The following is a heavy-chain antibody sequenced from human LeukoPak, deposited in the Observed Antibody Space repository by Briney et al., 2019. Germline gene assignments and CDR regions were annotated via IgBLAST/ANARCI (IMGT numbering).Heavy chain of an antibody. D-gene: IGHD1-1*01. J-gene: IGHJ5*02. CDR2: IIPIFGTA. V-gene: IGHV1-69*05. Sequence: ASVKVSCKASGGTFSSYAISWVRQAPGQGLEWMGGIIPIFGTANYAQKFQGRVTITTDESTSTAYMELSSLRAEDTAVYYCARVGDRGYNWNDVSAGLDPWGQGTLVTVSS. CDR3: ARVGDRGYNWNDVSAGLDP. CDR1: GGTFSSYA.